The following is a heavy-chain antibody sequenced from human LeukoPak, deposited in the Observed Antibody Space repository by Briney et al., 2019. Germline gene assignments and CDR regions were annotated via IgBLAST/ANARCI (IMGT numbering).Heavy chain of an antibody. Sequence: SETLSLTCTVSDDSISSSSYYWGWIRQPPGKGLEWIGSIHYSGSTFYNPSLKSRVTISVATSKNQFSLKLSSVTAADTAVYYCARVEYRGSRGYSVYCFDYWGQGSLVTVSS. V-gene: IGHV4-39*07. CDR1: DDSISSSSYY. CDR2: IHYSGST. D-gene: IGHD3-22*01. CDR3: ARVEYRGSRGYSVYCFDY. J-gene: IGHJ4*02.